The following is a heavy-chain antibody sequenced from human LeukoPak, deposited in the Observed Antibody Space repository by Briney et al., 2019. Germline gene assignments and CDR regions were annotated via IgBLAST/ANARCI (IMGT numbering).Heavy chain of an antibody. J-gene: IGHJ4*02. CDR2: IYSDGST. CDR1: GFTFSSYW. D-gene: IGHD4-17*01. CDR3: ASHDYGDYGHFDY. V-gene: IGHV3-66*04. Sequence: GGSLRLSCAASGFTFSSYWMSWVRQAPGKGLEWVSVIYSDGSTYYADSVKGRFTISRDNSKNTLYLQMNSLRAEDTAVYYCASHDYGDYGHFDYWGQGTLVTVSS.